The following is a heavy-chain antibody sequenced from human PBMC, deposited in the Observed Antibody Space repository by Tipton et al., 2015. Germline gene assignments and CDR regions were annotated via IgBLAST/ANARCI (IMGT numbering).Heavy chain of an antibody. Sequence: SLRLSCAASGFMFEDYGMHWIRQVPGKGLEWVSGISWNSLNKVYADSVKGRFTISRDNANNSLFLEMNSLRPEDTALYYCVKDMSRYDFLRYRYYGMDVWGQGTTVTVSS. J-gene: IGHJ6*02. V-gene: IGHV3-9*01. CDR2: ISWNSLNK. CDR3: VKDMSRYDFLRYRYYGMDV. D-gene: IGHD5-12*01. CDR1: GFMFEDYG.